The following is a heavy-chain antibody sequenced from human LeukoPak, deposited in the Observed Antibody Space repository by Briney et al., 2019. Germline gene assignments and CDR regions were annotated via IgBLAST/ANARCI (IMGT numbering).Heavy chain of an antibody. CDR3: ARGVRIEGSGSYEGPFFDY. J-gene: IGHJ4*02. Sequence: ASVKVSCKASGGTFSSYGISWVRQAPGQGLEWMGIINPSGGSASYAQKFQGRVTMIRDTSTSTVYMELSSLRSEDTAVYYCARGVRIEGSGSYEGPFFDYWGQGTLVTVSS. CDR1: GGTFSSYG. CDR2: INPSGGSA. V-gene: IGHV1-46*01. D-gene: IGHD3-10*01.